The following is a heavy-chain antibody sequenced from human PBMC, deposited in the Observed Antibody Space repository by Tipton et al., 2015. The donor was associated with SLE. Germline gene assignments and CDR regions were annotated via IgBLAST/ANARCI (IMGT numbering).Heavy chain of an antibody. J-gene: IGHJ4*02. CDR3: ARPSVDTGIYY. Sequence: SLRLSCAASGFTFSSYWMSWVRQAPGKGLEWVAKINQDGSEKYYVDSVKDRFTISRDNAKNSLYLEMDSLRAEDTAVYYCARPSVDTGIYYWGPETLVTVSS. CDR2: INQDGSEK. D-gene: IGHD5-18*01. V-gene: IGHV3-7*01. CDR1: GFTFSSYW.